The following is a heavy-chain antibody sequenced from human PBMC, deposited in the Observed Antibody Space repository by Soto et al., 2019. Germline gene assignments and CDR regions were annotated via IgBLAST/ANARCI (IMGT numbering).Heavy chain of an antibody. D-gene: IGHD6-19*01. CDR1: GDTFSFYT. CDR2: VNPILSMS. Sequence: SVKVSCKASGDTFSFYTINWVRQAPGLGLEWMGRVNPILSMSSYAQKFQGRVTMTADKSTSTAYMELRSLRSEDTAFYYCARDRGSGWFRYFQHWGPGTLVTVSS. J-gene: IGHJ1*01. CDR3: ARDRGSGWFRYFQH. V-gene: IGHV1-69*04.